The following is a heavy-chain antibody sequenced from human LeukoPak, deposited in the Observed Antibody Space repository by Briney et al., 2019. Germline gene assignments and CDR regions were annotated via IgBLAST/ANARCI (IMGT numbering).Heavy chain of an antibody. CDR2: ISGSGGST. J-gene: IGHJ4*02. CDR3: ATRGYYDSSGYIVY. D-gene: IGHD3-22*01. CDR1: GFTFSSYG. V-gene: IGHV3-23*01. Sequence: GGSLRLSCAASGFTFSSYGMSWVRQAPGKGLEWVSAISGSGGSTYYADSVKGRFTISRDNSKNTLYLQMNSLRAEDTAVYYCATRGYYDSSGYIVYWGQGTLVTVSA.